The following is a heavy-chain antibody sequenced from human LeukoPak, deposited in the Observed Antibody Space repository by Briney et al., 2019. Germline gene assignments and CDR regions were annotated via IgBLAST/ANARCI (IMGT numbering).Heavy chain of an antibody. CDR2: IIPIFGTA. J-gene: IGHJ3*02. CDR3: ARSYSSSWYGAFDI. D-gene: IGHD6-13*01. Sequence: SVKVSCKASGGTFSSYAISWVRQAPGQGLEWMGGIIPIFGTANYAQKFQGRVTITADKSTSTAYMELSSLRSEDTAVYYCARSYSSSWYGAFDIWGQGTMVTVSS. CDR1: GGTFSSYA. V-gene: IGHV1-69*06.